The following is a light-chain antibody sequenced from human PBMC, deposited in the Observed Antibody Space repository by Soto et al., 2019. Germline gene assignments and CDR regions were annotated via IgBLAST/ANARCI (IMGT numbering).Light chain of an antibody. CDR1: RGIRND. CDR3: LQYNNYPRT. J-gene: IGKJ1*01. CDR2: AAS. Sequence: DIQMTQSPSSLSASAGDRVTITCRASRGIRNDLAWYQQKPGKAPKRLIYAASTLESGVPPRFSRSGSGTEFTLTISSLQPEDFATYYCLQYNNYPRTFGQGTRVEIK. V-gene: IGKV1-17*01.